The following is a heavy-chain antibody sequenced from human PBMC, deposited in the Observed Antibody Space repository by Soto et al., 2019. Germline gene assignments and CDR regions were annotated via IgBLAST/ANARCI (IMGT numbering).Heavy chain of an antibody. CDR1: GYTFTNYA. CDR3: ARAWFGDFVYYFDY. V-gene: IGHV1-18*01. J-gene: IGHJ4*02. D-gene: IGHD3-10*01. Sequence: ASVKVSCKASGYTFTNYAISWVRQAPGQGLEWMGWISAYNGNTNYAQKLQGRVTMTTDTSTSSASMELRSLRSDDTAVYYCARAWFGDFVYYFDYWGQGTLVTVSS. CDR2: ISAYNGNT.